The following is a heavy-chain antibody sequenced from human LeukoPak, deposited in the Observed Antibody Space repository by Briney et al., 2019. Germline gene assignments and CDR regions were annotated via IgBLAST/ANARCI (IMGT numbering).Heavy chain of an antibody. D-gene: IGHD2-2*01. CDR2: IYYSGST. V-gene: IGHV4-59*01. CDR3: ATSAAPEGPYYYYYYMDV. CDR1: GGSISSYY. Sequence: PSETLSLTCTVSGGSISSYYWSWIRQPPGKGLEWIGYIYYSGSTNYNPSLKSRVTISVDTSKNQFSLKLSSVTAADTAVYYCATSAAPEGPYYYYYYMDVWGKGTTVTVSS. J-gene: IGHJ6*03.